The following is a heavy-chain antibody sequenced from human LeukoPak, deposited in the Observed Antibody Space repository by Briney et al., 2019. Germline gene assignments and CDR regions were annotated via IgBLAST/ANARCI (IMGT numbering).Heavy chain of an antibody. CDR2: INSDESNT. D-gene: IGHD2-8*01. Sequence: GGSLRLSCAASGFTFSHYLTHWVRQAPGKGLVWVSRINSDESNTNSYADSVKGRFIISRDNAKNTLYLQMNSLRAEDTAVYFCGGGGNGIDIWGQGTTVIVSS. J-gene: IGHJ3*02. CDR1: GFTFSHYL. CDR3: GGGGNGIDI. V-gene: IGHV3-74*01.